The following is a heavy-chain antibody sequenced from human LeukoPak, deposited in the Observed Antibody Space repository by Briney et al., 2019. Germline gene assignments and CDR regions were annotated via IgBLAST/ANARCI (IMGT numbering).Heavy chain of an antibody. J-gene: IGHJ4*02. CDR1: GFTFSSYA. Sequence: GGPLRLSCAASGFTFSSYAMSWVRQAPGKGLEWVSVISGSGGSTYYADSVKGRFTISRDNSKKTLFLQMNSLRAEDTAVYYCAKSPPWFGEFYFYYFDYWGQGTLVTVSS. D-gene: IGHD3-10*01. V-gene: IGHV3-23*01. CDR2: ISGSGGST. CDR3: AKSPPWFGEFYFYYFDY.